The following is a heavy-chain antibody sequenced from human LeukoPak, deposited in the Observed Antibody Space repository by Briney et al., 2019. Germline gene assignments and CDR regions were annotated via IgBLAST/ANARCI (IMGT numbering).Heavy chain of an antibody. CDR2: IYYSGST. CDR1: GGSISSSSYY. Sequence: SETLSLTCTVSGGSISSSSYYWGWFRQPPGKGLEWIGSIYYSGSTYYNPSLKSRVTISVDTSKNQFSLKLSSVTAADTAVYYCARGDTSMVILDVWGKGTTVTVSS. V-gene: IGHV4-39*07. J-gene: IGHJ6*04. D-gene: IGHD5-18*01. CDR3: ARGDTSMVILDV.